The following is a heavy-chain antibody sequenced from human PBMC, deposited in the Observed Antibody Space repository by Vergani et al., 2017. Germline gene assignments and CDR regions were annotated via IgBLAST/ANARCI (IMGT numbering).Heavy chain of an antibody. CDR2: INSDGSST. D-gene: IGHD2-2*01. Sequence: EVQLLESGGGLVQPGGSLRLSCAASGFTFSSYWMHWVRQAPGKGLVWVSRINSDGSSTSYADSVKGRFTISRDNAKNTLYLQMNSLRAEDTAVYYCARESYCSSTSCYLYYYYYMDVWGKGTTVTVSS. J-gene: IGHJ6*03. CDR1: GFTFSSYW. CDR3: ARESYCSSTSCYLYYYYYMDV. V-gene: IGHV3-74*01.